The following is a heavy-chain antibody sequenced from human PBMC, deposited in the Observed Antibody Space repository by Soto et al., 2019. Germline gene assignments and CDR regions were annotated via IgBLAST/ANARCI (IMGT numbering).Heavy chain of an antibody. CDR1: GFTFSSYA. CDR2: ITYDGSDK. CDR3: ARDYYKYYDSSGYYRSPAY. D-gene: IGHD3-22*01. V-gene: IGHV3-30-3*01. J-gene: IGHJ4*02. Sequence: GGSLRLSCAASGFTFSSYAMHWVRQAPGKGLEWVALITYDGSDKDYADSVKGRFTISRDNSRNTLFLQMNSLRAEDTAGYYCARDYYKYYDSSGYYRSPAYWGQGTLVTVSS.